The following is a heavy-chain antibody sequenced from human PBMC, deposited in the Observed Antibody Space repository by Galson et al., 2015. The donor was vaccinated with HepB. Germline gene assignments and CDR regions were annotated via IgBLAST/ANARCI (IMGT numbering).Heavy chain of an antibody. V-gene: IGHV3-30-3*01. J-gene: IGHJ4*02. CDR3: ARGWTTEKLDS. CDR1: GFTLSRYV. D-gene: IGHD1-1*01. Sequence: SLRLSCAASGFTLSRYVMHWVRQAPGKGLEWVALTSNDGASRYYADSVKGRFTISRDNPKNTLYLQMHSLRPADTAVYLCARGWTTEKLDSWGQGTLVTVPS. CDR2: TSNDGASR.